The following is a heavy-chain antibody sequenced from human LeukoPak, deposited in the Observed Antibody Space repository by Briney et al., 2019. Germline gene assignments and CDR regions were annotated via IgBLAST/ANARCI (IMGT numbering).Heavy chain of an antibody. CDR2: ISTGDEI. CDR3: ATSQGPGNHWFDP. Sequence: GGSLRLSCAASGFTVTSNSMNWVRQAPGKGLEWVSVISTGDEIHYAESVRGRFTISRDSSSNTLSLHMNSLRVEDTAIYYCATSQGPGNHWFDPWGQGTLVTVPS. V-gene: IGHV3-53*01. CDR1: GFTVTSNS. J-gene: IGHJ5*02.